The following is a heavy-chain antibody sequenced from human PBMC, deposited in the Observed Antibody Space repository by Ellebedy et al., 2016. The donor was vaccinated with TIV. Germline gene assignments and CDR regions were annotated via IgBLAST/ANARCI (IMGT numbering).Heavy chain of an antibody. Sequence: SETLSLTCAISGDSVSSNNAAWNWIRQSPSRGLEWLGRTYYRSKWYNDYAVSVKSRITINPDTSKNQFSLQLNSVTPEDTAVYYCASVVRKGSGSMDVWGQGTTVTVSS. CDR2: TYYRSKWYN. J-gene: IGHJ6*02. CDR3: ASVVRKGSGSMDV. V-gene: IGHV6-1*01. D-gene: IGHD3-10*01. CDR1: GDSVSSNNAA.